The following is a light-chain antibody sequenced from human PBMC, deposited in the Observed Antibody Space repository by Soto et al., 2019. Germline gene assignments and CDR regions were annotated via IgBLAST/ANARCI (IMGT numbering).Light chain of an antibody. CDR3: QQYNIWPPWT. CDR1: QSVSSN. CDR2: GAS. J-gene: IGKJ1*01. V-gene: IGKV3-15*01. Sequence: EIVMTQSPATLSVSPGERATLSCRASQSVSSNLAWYQKKPGQAPRLLIYGASTRATGIPARFGGSGSATEFTLTISSLQSGDFAVYYCQQYNIWPPWTFGQGTKVEIK.